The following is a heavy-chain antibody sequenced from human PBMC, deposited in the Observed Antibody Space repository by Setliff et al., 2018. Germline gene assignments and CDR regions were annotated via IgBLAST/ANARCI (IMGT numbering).Heavy chain of an antibody. CDR2: VHFTGST. V-gene: IGHV4-59*01. J-gene: IGHJ4*02. CDR1: GASIRNFY. D-gene: IGHD6-19*01. Sequence: TSETLSLTCNVSGASIRNFYWTWIRQPPGKGLEWIGYVHFTGSTNDNTSLKSRATMSVAVSKSQFSLRLSSVTAADTAVYYCSRKVEQWLTPHFDYWGQGALVTVSS. CDR3: SRKVEQWLTPHFDY.